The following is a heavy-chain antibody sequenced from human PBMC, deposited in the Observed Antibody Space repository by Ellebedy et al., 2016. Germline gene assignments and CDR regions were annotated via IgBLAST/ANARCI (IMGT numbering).Heavy chain of an antibody. CDR1: RYTFTSYA. J-gene: IGHJ4*02. Sequence: ASVKVSXKASRYTFTSYAMHWVRQAPGQRLEWMGWINAGNGNTKYSQKFQGRVTITRDTSASTAYMELSSLRSEDTAVYYCARESITMVRGVMEYWGQGTLVTVSS. CDR2: INAGNGNT. V-gene: IGHV1-3*01. CDR3: ARESITMVRGVMEY. D-gene: IGHD3-10*01.